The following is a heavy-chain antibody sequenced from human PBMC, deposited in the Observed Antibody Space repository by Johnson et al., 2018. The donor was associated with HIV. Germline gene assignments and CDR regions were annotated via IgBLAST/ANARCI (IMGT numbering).Heavy chain of an antibody. V-gene: IGHV3-15*01. CDR1: VFTFSNAW. CDR2: IKSKTDGGTP. Sequence: IQLVESGGGLVQPGGSLRLSCAASVFTFSNAWMNWVRQAPGKGLEWVGRIKSKTDGGTPDYDAPVKGRFTISRDDSKNTLYLQMNSLRAEDTAVYYCARYGYRPEAAFDIWGQGTMVTVSS. D-gene: IGHD5-18*01. CDR3: ARYGYRPEAAFDI. J-gene: IGHJ3*02.